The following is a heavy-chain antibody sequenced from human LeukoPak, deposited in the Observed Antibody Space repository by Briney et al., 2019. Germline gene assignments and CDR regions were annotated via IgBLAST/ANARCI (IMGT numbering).Heavy chain of an antibody. J-gene: IGHJ3*02. V-gene: IGHV3-23*01. D-gene: IGHD6-13*01. CDR1: GLTFSSYA. CDR2: ISGSGGSK. CDR3: AKEGTYCSSWTTDAFDI. Sequence: GGSLRLSCAASGLTFSSYAMSWVRQAPGKGLEWVSVISGSGGSKYYANSVKGRFTISRDISKNTLYLQMNSLRAEDTAVYYCAKEGTYCSSWTTDAFDIWGQGTMVTVSS.